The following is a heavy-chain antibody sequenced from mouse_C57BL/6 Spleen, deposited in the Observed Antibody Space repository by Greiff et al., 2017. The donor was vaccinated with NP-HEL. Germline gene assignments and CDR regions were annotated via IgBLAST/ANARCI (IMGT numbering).Heavy chain of an antibody. CDR3: ARHDYSYYFDY. V-gene: IGHV5-6*02. CDR2: ISSGGSYT. CDR1: GFTFSSYG. J-gene: IGHJ2*01. Sequence: EVKLVESGGDLVKPGGSLKLSCAASGFTFSSYGMSWVRQTPDKRLEWVATISSGGSYTYYPDSVKGRFTISRDNAKNTLYLQMSSLKSEDTAMYYCARHDYSYYFDYWGQGTTLTVSS. D-gene: IGHD2-4*01.